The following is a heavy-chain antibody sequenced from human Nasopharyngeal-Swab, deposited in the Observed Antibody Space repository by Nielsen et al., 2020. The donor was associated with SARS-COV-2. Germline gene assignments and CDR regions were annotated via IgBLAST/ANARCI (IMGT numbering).Heavy chain of an antibody. J-gene: IGHJ3*02. CDR2: IPYDGSNK. V-gene: IGHV3-30*03. Sequence: VRQMPGKGLEWVAVIPYDGSNKYYADSVKGRFTISRDNSKNTLYLQMNSLRAEDTAVYYCYGGYDAFDIWGQGTMVTVSS. CDR3: YGGYDAFDI. D-gene: IGHD4-17*01.